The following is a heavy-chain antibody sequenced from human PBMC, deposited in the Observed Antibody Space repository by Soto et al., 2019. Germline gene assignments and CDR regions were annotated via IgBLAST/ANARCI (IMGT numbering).Heavy chain of an antibody. V-gene: IGHV3-21*01. CDR1: GFTFSSYS. CDR3: AGLGYCSSTICYTGPYYYYGMDV. CDR2: ISSSSSYI. Sequence: EVQLVESGGGLVQPGGSLRLSCAASGFTFSSYSMNWVRQAPGKGLEWVSSISSSSSYIYYADSVKGRFTISRDNAKNPLYLQMNSLRAEDTAVYYCAGLGYCSSTICYTGPYYYYGMDVGGQGTTVTVSS. J-gene: IGHJ6*02. D-gene: IGHD2-2*02.